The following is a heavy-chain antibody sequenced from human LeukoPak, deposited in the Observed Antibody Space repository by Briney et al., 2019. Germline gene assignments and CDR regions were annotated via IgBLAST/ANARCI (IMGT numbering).Heavy chain of an antibody. J-gene: IGHJ5*02. CDR1: GFTFSDYY. V-gene: IGHV3-11*01. CDR3: ARVAAAGSNWFDP. D-gene: IGHD6-13*01. CDR2: ISSSGSTI. Sequence: PGGSLRLSCAASGFTFSDYYMSWIRQAPGKGLEWVSYISSSGSTIYYADSVKGRFTISRDNAKNSLYLQMNSLRAEDTAVYYCARVAAAGSNWFDPWGQGTLVTVSS.